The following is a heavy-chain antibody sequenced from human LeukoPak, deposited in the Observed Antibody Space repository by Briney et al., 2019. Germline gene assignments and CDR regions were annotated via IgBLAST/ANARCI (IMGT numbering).Heavy chain of an antibody. Sequence: SETLSLTCAVYGGSFSGYYWSWIRQPPGEGLEWIGEINHSGGTNYNPSLKSRVTISVDTSKNQFSLKLSSVTAAETAVYYCARAPYGRDWLVFDYWGQGTLVTVSS. D-gene: IGHD1-26*01. J-gene: IGHJ4*02. V-gene: IGHV4-34*01. CDR3: ARAPYGRDWLVFDY. CDR1: GGSFSGYY. CDR2: INHSGGT.